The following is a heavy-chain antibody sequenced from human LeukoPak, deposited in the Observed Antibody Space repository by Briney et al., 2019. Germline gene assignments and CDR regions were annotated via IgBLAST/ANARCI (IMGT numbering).Heavy chain of an antibody. V-gene: IGHV3-21*01. CDR2: ISSSSSYI. Sequence: GGSLRLSCAASGFTFSSYSMNWVRQAPGKGLEWVSSISSSSSYIYYADSVKGRFTTSRANAKNSLYLQMNSLRAEDTAVYYCAREGYSYGIPHDYWGQGTLVTVSS. CDR3: AREGYSYGIPHDY. J-gene: IGHJ4*02. CDR1: GFTFSSYS. D-gene: IGHD5-18*01.